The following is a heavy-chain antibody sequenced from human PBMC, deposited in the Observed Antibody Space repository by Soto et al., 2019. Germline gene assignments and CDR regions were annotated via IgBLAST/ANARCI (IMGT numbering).Heavy chain of an antibody. CDR3: AAYYYGSGSPLEPKYYYYGMDV. J-gene: IGHJ6*02. D-gene: IGHD3-10*01. CDR1: GFTFSSYA. V-gene: IGHV3-23*01. Sequence: GGSLRLSCAASGFTFSSYAMSWVRQAPGKGLEWVSAISGSGGSTYYADSVKGRFTISRDNSKNTLYLQMNSLRAEDTAVYYCAAYYYGSGSPLEPKYYYYGMDVWGQGTTVTVSS. CDR2: ISGSGGST.